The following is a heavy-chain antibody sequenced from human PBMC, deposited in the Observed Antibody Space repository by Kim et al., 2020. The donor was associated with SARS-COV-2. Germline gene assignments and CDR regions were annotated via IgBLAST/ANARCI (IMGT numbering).Heavy chain of an antibody. CDR2: IIPIFGTA. V-gene: IGHV1-69*13. J-gene: IGHJ5*02. Sequence: SVKVSCKASGGTFSSYAISWVRQAPGQGLEWMGGIIPIFGTANYAQKFQGRVTITADESTSTAYMELSSLRSEDTAVYYCARDGGNYYDSSGYYYVSAAGGWFDPWGQGTLVTVSS. CDR3: ARDGGNYYDSSGYYYVSAAGGWFDP. CDR1: GGTFSSYA. D-gene: IGHD3-22*01.